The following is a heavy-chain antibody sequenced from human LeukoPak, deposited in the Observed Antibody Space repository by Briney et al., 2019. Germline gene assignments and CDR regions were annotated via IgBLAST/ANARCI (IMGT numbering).Heavy chain of an antibody. CDR2: INTNTGNP. D-gene: IGHD3-10*01. CDR3: ARSNQRLLWFGEFVAGY. V-gene: IGHV7-4-1*02. CDR1: GYTFTSYA. J-gene: IGHJ4*02. Sequence: ASVKVSCKASGYTFTSYAMNWVRQAPGQGLEWMGWINTNTGNPTYAQGFTGRFVFSLDTSVSTAYLQISSLKAEDTAVYYCARSNQRLLWFGEFVAGYWGQGTLVTVSS.